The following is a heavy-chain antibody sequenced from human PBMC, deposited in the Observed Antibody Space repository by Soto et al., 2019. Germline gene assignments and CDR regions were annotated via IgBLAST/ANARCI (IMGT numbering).Heavy chain of an antibody. Sequence: QALLEQSGPEVKKPGDSVRISCWLYNSVLTTSVITWLRQAPGQGLEWMGWISAYDGGTLSALKLRNTLVMTTYWMTNMAYMQLWYLTFDDTAVYFCARGGGPYLRPLEIWGQGTPVTVSS. D-gene: IGHD1-26*01. J-gene: IGHJ4*01. CDR2: ISAYDGGT. V-gene: IGHV1-18*04. CDR1: NSVLTTSV. CDR3: ARGGGPYLRPLEI.